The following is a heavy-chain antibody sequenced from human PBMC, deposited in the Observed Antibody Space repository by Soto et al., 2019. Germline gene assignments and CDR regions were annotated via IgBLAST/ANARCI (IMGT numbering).Heavy chain of an antibody. V-gene: IGHV3-53*01. CDR3: ARVPPGCSSTSCYTYYYYGMDV. J-gene: IGHJ6*02. D-gene: IGHD2-2*02. CDR2: IYSGGST. Sequence: GGSLRLSCAASGFTVSSNYMSWVRQAPGKGLEWVSVIYSGGSTYYADSVKGRFTISRDNSKNTLYLQMNSLRAEDTAVYYCARVPPGCSSTSCYTYYYYGMDVWGQGTTAPVSS. CDR1: GFTVSSNY.